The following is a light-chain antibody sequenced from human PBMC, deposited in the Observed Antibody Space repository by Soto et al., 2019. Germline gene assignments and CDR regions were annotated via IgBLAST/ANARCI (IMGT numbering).Light chain of an antibody. Sequence: QSALTQPASVSGSPGQSITISCTGTSSDIGNYNLVSWYQQLPGKAPKLMIYEGSKRPSGVSSRYSGSKSGNTASLTISGLQAEDEADYYCCSYADITTYVFGTGTKVTVL. V-gene: IGLV2-23*01. CDR1: SSDIGNYNL. J-gene: IGLJ1*01. CDR3: CSYADITTYV. CDR2: EGS.